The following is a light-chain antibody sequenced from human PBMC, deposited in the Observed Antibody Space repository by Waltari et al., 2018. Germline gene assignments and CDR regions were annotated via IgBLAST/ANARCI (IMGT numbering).Light chain of an antibody. CDR3: QQYEDWPRHS. J-gene: IGKJ4*01. V-gene: IGKV3-15*01. CDR1: QNVGTS. Sequence: EIVVTQSPATLSVSPGERVTLSCRASQNVGTSLAWYQQKPGQTPRLLIFGAYSRASGVPARCSGSGSETDFALAISSLQSEDVAVYYCQQYEDWPRHSFGGGTKVQIE. CDR2: GAY.